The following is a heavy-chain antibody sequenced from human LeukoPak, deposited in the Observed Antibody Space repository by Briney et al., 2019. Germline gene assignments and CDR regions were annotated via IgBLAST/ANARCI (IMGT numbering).Heavy chain of an antibody. CDR1: GFTVSSNY. CDR2: IYIGGSA. Sequence: GGSLRLSCAASGFTVSSNYMSWVRQAPGKGLEWVSVIYIGGSAYYADSVKGRFTISRDNSKNTLYLQMNSLRAEDTAVYYCARDFGVTGTTGWGQGTLVTVSS. D-gene: IGHD1-20*01. J-gene: IGHJ4*02. CDR3: ARDFGVTGTTG. V-gene: IGHV3-53*01.